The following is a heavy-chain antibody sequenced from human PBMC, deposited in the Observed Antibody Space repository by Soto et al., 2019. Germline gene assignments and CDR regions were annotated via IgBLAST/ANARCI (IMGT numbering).Heavy chain of an antibody. D-gene: IGHD3-9*01. Sequence: PSETLSLTCTVSGGSINNYYWSWIRQPPGKGLEWIGYIYYSGSTNYNPSLKSRVTISVDTSKNQFSLKLSSVTAADTSVYYCARAPGYDILTGYSYYYYGMDVWGQGTTVTVS. CDR3: ARAPGYDILTGYSYYYYGMDV. J-gene: IGHJ6*02. V-gene: IGHV4-59*01. CDR2: IYYSGST. CDR1: GGSINNYY.